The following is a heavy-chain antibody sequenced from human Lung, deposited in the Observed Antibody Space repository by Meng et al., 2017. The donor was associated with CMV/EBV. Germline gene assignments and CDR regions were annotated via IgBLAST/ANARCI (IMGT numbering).Heavy chain of an antibody. CDR1: GDSITNHNW. CDR2: IPHRGSS. D-gene: IGHD3-10*01. J-gene: IGHJ1*01. CDR3: LRRSGGSV. Sequence: QVQVRESGPALGRPSEPLSLTCAVPGDSITNHNWWAWVRQPPGKGLEWIGEIPHRGSSAYNPSLKSRVSMSIDKSKNQFSLKLTSVTAADTAVYHCLRRSGGSVWGQGTLVTVSS. V-gene: IGHV4-4*02.